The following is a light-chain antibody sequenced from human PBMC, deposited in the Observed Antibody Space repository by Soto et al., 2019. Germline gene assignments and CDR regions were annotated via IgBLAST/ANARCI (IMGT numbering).Light chain of an antibody. CDR3: CSYGGRSTFYV. CDR1: SSDVGSYKF. J-gene: IGLJ1*01. CDR2: EGS. V-gene: IGLV2-23*01. Sequence: QSVLPQPASVSGSPGQSITISCTGTSSDVGSYKFVSWYQQHPGKAPKLLIYEGSKRPSGVSNRFSGFKSGNTASLTISGLQAEDEADYYCCSYGGRSTFYVFGTGTKLTVL.